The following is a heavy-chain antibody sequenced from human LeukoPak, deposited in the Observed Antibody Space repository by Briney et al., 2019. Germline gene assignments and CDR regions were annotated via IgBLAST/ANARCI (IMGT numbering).Heavy chain of an antibody. Sequence: SETLSLTCTVSGGSISSSSYYWGWIRQPPGKGLEWIGSIYYSGSTYYNPSLKSRVTISVDTSKNQFSLKLSSVTAADTAVYYCARVSYGDKGDYWGQGTLVTVSS. J-gene: IGHJ4*02. CDR2: IYYSGST. V-gene: IGHV4-39*07. D-gene: IGHD4-23*01. CDR3: ARVSYGDKGDY. CDR1: GGSISSSSYY.